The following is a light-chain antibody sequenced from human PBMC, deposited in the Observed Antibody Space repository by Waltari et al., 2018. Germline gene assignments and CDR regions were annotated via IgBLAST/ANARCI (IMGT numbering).Light chain of an antibody. CDR3: QQSYTTPLT. J-gene: IGKJ4*01. Sequence: DIQMTQSPSSLSASVGDRVTISCRASQSISFSLNCYQQKLGQAPRLLIYGASSLQFGVPSKFSGSGSGTDFTLTISGLQPDDIATYYCQQSYTTPLTFGGGTKVEIK. V-gene: IGKV1-39*01. CDR2: GAS. CDR1: QSISFS.